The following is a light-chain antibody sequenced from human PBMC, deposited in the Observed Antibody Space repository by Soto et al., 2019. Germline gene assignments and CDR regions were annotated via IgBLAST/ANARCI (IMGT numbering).Light chain of an antibody. V-gene: IGKV3D-7*01. J-gene: IGKJ2*02. CDR1: QTISGNY. Sequence: EIALTQSPASLSLSPGESVTLSCRTSQTISGNYLSWYQRRPGQAPRLLIFGASIRATDIPARFSGSGSGRDFTLAITSIEPDDFAVYYCHQNYDLPWTFGQGTKLEMK. CDR2: GAS. CDR3: HQNYDLPWT.